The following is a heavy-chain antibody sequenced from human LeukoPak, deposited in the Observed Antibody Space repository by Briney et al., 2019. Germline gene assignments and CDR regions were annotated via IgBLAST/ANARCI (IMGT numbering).Heavy chain of an antibody. J-gene: IGHJ4*02. CDR2: ISGSGGST. V-gene: IGHV3-23*01. Sequence: GGSLRLSCAASGFTFSSYAMSWVRQAPGKGLEWVSAISGSGGSTYYADSVKGRFTISRDNSKNTLYLQMNSLRAEDTAVYCCAKGRRDGYKVTFDYWGQGTLVTVSS. CDR1: GFTFSSYA. D-gene: IGHD5-24*01. CDR3: AKGRRDGYKVTFDY.